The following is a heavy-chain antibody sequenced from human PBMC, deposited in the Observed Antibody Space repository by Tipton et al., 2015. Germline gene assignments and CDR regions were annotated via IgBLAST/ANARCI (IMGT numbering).Heavy chain of an antibody. J-gene: IGHJ5*02. CDR1: GGSISSSDW. Sequence: TLSLTCAVSGGSISSSDWWYWVRQPPGKGLEWIGQISQSGSTNYNPSLKSRVTISVDKSKNQLSLNLTSVNAADTAIYYCAKEADYYGISGPRFDPWGQGTLVPVSS. CDR3: AKEADYYGISGPRFDP. V-gene: IGHV4-4*02. D-gene: IGHD3-22*01. CDR2: ISQSGST.